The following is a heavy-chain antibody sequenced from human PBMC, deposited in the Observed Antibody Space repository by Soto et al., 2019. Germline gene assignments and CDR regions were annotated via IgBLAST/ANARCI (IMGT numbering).Heavy chain of an antibody. CDR1: GGSISSSSYY. D-gene: IGHD3-9*01. Sequence: QLQLQESGPGLVKPSETLSLTCTVSGGSISSSSYYWGWIRQPPGKGLEWIGSIYYSGSTYYNPSLKRRVTITVDTSKNQFSRKLSSVTAADTAVYYCARHQYYDILTGYQNWFDPWGQGTLVTVSS. CDR2: IYYSGST. J-gene: IGHJ5*02. V-gene: IGHV4-39*01. CDR3: ARHQYYDILTGYQNWFDP.